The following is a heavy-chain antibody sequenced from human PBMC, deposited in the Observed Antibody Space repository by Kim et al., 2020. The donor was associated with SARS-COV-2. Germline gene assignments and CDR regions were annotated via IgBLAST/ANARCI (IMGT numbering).Heavy chain of an antibody. J-gene: IGHJ6*02. D-gene: IGHD3-3*01. V-gene: IGHV4-59*01. CDR3: ARAEWLFPIV. CDR2: P. Sequence: PTYNPSLKSRVTISVDTSKNQFSLKLSSVTAADTAVYYCARAEWLFPIVWGQGTTVTVSS.